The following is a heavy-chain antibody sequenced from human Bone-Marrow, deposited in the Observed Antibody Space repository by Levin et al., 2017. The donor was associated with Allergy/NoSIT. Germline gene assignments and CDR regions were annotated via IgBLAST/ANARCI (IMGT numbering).Heavy chain of an antibody. J-gene: IGHJ5*02. V-gene: IGHV3-30-3*01. CDR3: ARINYDFWSGFQRGGWFDP. CDR1: GFMFSRDA. Sequence: GGSLRLSCAASGFMFSRDAMHWVRQSPGKGLEWVAMISFDEATRRYADSVRGRFTIFRDNSKNTVDLQMNSLRPEDTAMYYCARINYDFWSGFQRGGWFDPWGQGTLVTVSS. CDR2: ISFDEATR. D-gene: IGHD3-3*01.